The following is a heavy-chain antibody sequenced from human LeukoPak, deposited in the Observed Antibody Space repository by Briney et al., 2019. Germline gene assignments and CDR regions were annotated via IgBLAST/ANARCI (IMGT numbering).Heavy chain of an antibody. V-gene: IGHV4-4*08. CDR1: GGSISSYY. CDR3: ARFPYFEGFDY. D-gene: IGHD3-9*01. J-gene: IGHJ4*02. Sequence: PSETLSLTCTVSGGSISSYYWSWIRQPPGKGLEFIGYIAASGTTKHNPSLKSRVTISMDTSKNQFSLELTSVTAADTAVCYCARFPYFEGFDYWGQGTLVIVSS. CDR2: IAASGTT.